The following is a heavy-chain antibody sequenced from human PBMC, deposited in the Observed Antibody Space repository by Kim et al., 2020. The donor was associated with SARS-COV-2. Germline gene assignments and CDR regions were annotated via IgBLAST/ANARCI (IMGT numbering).Heavy chain of an antibody. V-gene: IGHV4-39*01. CDR3: ARQLGDGSWSLHD. CDR2: IFYSGTT. D-gene: IGHD1-26*01. CDR1: GGSISGSSYW. Sequence: SETLSLTCIVSGGSISGSSYWWGWIRQPPGKGLEWIGSIFYSGTTHYNPSLTSRVTISVDTSRNQFSLSVSSVTAADTAVLYCARQLGDGSWSLHDWGQGTLVTVSS. J-gene: IGHJ4*02.